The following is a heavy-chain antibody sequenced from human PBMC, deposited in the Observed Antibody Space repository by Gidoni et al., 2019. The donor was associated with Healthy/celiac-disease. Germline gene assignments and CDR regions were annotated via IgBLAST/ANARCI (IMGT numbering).Heavy chain of an antibody. CDR2: INHSGST. Sequence: QVQLQQWGAGLLKPSETLSLTCAVYGGSFSGYYWSWIRQPPGKGLEGIGEINHSGSTNYNPSLKSRVTISVDTSKNQFSLKLSSVTAADTAVYYCAANLMVRGVIIAPGYFDYWGQGTLVTVSS. J-gene: IGHJ4*02. CDR1: GGSFSGYY. D-gene: IGHD3-10*01. V-gene: IGHV4-34*01. CDR3: AANLMVRGVIIAPGYFDY.